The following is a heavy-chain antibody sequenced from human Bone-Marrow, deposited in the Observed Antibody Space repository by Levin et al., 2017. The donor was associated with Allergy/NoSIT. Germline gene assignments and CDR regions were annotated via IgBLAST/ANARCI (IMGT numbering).Heavy chain of an antibody. J-gene: IGHJ4*02. D-gene: IGHD1-14*01. CDR1: GFTFSNYA. CDR3: AKDGGTAPAYFDH. Sequence: GESLKISCAASGFTFSNYAMTWVRQAPGKGLEWVSVISGSGGSTYYAGSVKGRFTISRDNSENTLYLQMNSLRAEDTAVYYCAKDGGTAPAYFDHWGQGTLVTVSS. V-gene: IGHV3-23*01. CDR2: ISGSGGST.